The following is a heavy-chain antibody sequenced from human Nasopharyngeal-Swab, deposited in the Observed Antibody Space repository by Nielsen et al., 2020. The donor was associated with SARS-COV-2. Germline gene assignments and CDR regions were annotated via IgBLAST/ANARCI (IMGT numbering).Heavy chain of an antibody. D-gene: IGHD3-9*01. Sequence: WVRQAPGQRLEWMGWINAGNGNTKYSQKFQGRVTITRDTSASTAYMELSSLRSEDTAVYYCARGAKILTGYYPYWGQGTLVTVS. CDR3: ARGAKILTGYYPY. V-gene: IGHV1-3*01. CDR2: INAGNGNT. J-gene: IGHJ4*02.